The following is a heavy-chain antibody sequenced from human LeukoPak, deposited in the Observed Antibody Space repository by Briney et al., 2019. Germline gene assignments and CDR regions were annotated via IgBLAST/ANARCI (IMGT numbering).Heavy chain of an antibody. CDR3: ARAMRGYSGYDMPRNWFDP. CDR1: GGSISSYY. CDR2: IYYSGST. J-gene: IGHJ5*02. V-gene: IGHV4-59*01. Sequence: SETLSLTCSVSGGSISSYYWSWIRQPPGKGLEWIGYIYYSGSTNYNPSFKSRVTISVDTSKNQFSLKLSSVTAADTAVYYCARAMRGYSGYDMPRNWFDPWGQGTLVTVSS. D-gene: IGHD5-12*01.